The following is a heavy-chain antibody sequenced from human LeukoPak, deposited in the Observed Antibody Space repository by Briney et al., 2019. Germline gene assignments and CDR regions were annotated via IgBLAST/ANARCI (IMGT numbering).Heavy chain of an antibody. CDR2: IYTSGST. CDR3: ARGVFISVAVNY. J-gene: IGHJ4*02. CDR1: GGSISSGSYY. Sequence: SQTLSLTCTVSGGSISSGSYYWSWIRQPAGKGLEWIGRIYTSGSTNYNPSLKSRVTISVDTSKNQFSLKLSSVTAADTAVYYCARGVFISVAVNYWGQGTLVTVSP. V-gene: IGHV4-61*02. D-gene: IGHD6-19*01.